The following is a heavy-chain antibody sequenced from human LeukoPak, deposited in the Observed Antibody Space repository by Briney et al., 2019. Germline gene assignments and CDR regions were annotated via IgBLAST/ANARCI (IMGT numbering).Heavy chain of an antibody. CDR2: MNPNSGNT. CDR1: GYTFTSYD. Sequence: ASVKVSCKASGYTFTSYDLNWVRQATGQGLEWMGWMNPNSGNTGYAQKFQGRVTMTRNTSISTAYMELSSLRSEDTAVYYCARRRGYCSDGSCYGIDYWGQGILVTVSS. CDR3: ARRRGYCSDGSCYGIDY. J-gene: IGHJ4*02. V-gene: IGHV1-8*02. D-gene: IGHD2-15*01.